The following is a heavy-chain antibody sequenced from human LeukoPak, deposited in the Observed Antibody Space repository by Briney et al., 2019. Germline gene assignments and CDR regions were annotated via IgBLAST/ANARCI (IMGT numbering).Heavy chain of an antibody. D-gene: IGHD5-12*01. Sequence: PGGSLRLSCAASGFTFSSYAMHWVRQAPGKGLEWVAVISYDGSNKYYADSVKGRFTISRDNSKNTLYLQMNSLRAEDTAVYYCARGDSGYDSFGAFDIWGQGTMVTVSS. CDR1: GFTFSSYA. J-gene: IGHJ3*02. V-gene: IGHV3-30-3*01. CDR2: ISYDGSNK. CDR3: ARGDSGYDSFGAFDI.